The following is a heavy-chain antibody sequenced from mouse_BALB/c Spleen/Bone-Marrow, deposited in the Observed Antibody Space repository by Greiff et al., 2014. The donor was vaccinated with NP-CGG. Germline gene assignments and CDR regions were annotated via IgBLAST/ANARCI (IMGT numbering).Heavy chain of an antibody. V-gene: IGHV14-3*02. D-gene: IGHD2-1*01. CDR3: AIYYGNYYAMDY. J-gene: IGHJ4*01. CDR1: GSNIKDTY. Sequence: DVKLQESGAELVKPGASVKLSCTASGSNIKDTYMHWVKQRPEQGLEWIGRIDPANGNTKYDPKFQGKATITADTSSNTAYLQLSSLTSEDTAVYYCAIYYGNYYAMDYWGQGTSVTVSS. CDR2: IDPANGNT.